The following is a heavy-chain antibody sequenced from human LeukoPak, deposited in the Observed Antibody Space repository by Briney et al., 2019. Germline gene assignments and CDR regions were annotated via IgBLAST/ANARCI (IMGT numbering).Heavy chain of an antibody. CDR3: ARDLNLRRFDF. V-gene: IGHV4-38-2*02. J-gene: IGHJ4*02. CDR1: EYSVSSGFY. CDR2: IFHSGLT. Sequence: PSETLSLTCSVSEYSVSSGFYWGWIRQPPGKGLEWIGSIFHSGLTYHNPSLKSRVTISIDTSQNQFSLNLTSVTAADTAVYFCARDLNLRRFDFWGQGALVTVSS. D-gene: IGHD5-12*01.